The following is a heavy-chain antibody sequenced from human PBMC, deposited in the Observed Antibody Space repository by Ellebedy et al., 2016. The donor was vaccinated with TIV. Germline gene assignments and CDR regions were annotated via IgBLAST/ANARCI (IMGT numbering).Heavy chain of an antibody. D-gene: IGHD6-13*01. V-gene: IGHV4-39*01. Sequence: GSLRLSXTVSGGSISSSSYYWGWIRQPPGKELEWIGSIYYSGSTYYNPSLKSRVTISVDTSKNQFSLKLSSVTAADTAVYYCARVPAAADFWFDPWGQGTLVTVSS. CDR3: ARVPAAADFWFDP. J-gene: IGHJ5*02. CDR1: GGSISSSSYY. CDR2: IYYSGST.